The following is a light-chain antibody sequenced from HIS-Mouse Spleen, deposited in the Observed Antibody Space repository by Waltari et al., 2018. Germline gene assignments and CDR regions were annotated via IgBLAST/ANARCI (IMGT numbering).Light chain of an antibody. CDR2: EVS. Sequence: QSALTQPASVSGSPGQSITISCTGTSSDVGGYNYVSWYQQHPGKAPKLQIYEVSNRPSGVSNRFSGSKSGNTASLTISGLQAEDEADYYCSSYTSSSTLVVFGGGTKLTVL. V-gene: IGLV2-14*01. J-gene: IGLJ2*01. CDR1: SSDVGGYNY. CDR3: SSYTSSSTLVV.